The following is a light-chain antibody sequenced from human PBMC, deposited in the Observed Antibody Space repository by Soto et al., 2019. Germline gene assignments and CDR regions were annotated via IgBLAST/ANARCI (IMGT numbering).Light chain of an antibody. CDR1: QGISSA. Sequence: AIQLTQSPSSLSASVGDRVTITCRASQGISSALAWYQQKPGKAPKLLIYDASSLESGVPSRFSGSGSGTDFTLTISSLQPEDFATYYCQKFNNYWTFGQGTKVDIK. V-gene: IGKV1D-13*01. J-gene: IGKJ1*01. CDR2: DAS. CDR3: QKFNNYWT.